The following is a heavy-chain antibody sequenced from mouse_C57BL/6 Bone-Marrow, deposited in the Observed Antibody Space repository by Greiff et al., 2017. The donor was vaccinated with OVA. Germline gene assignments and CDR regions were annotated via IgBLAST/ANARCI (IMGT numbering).Heavy chain of an antibody. CDR2: INPNNGGT. Sequence: EVQLQQSGPELVKPGASVKISCKASGYTFTDYYMNWVKQSHGKSLEWIGDINPNNGGTSYNQKFKGKATLTVDKSSSTAYLELRSLTSEDSAVSYCSRDGYYDAMDYWGQGTSVTVSS. V-gene: IGHV1-26*01. J-gene: IGHJ4*01. D-gene: IGHD2-3*01. CDR1: GYTFTDYY. CDR3: SRDGYYDAMDY.